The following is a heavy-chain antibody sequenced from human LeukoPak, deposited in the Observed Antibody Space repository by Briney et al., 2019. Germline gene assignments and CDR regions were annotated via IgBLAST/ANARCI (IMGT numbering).Heavy chain of an antibody. V-gene: IGHV3-48*01. CDR2: ISSSSSTI. D-gene: IGHD4-17*01. Sequence: GGSLRLSCAASGFTFSSYSMNWVRQAPGKGLEWLSYISSSSSTIYYADSVKGRFTISRDNAKNSLHLQMNSLRAEDTAVYYCARISDTVTTPFDYWGQGTLVTVSS. J-gene: IGHJ4*02. CDR3: ARISDTVTTPFDY. CDR1: GFTFSSYS.